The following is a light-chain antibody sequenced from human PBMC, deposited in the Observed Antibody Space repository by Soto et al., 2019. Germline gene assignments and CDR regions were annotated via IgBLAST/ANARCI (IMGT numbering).Light chain of an antibody. CDR2: GVS. J-gene: IGLJ3*02. CDR3: SSYTTTSTLV. V-gene: IGLV2-14*03. Sequence: QSALTQPASLSGSPGQSITISCTGTSSDVGGYNYVSWYQQHPGKAPRLMIYGVSNRPLGVSYRFTGSKSGNTASLTISGLQAEDEADYYCSSYTTTSTLVFGGGTKVTVL. CDR1: SSDVGGYNY.